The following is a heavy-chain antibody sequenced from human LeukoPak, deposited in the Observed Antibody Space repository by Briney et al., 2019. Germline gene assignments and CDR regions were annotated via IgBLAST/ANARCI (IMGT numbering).Heavy chain of an antibody. Sequence: SETLSLTRTVSGGSISSYYWSWIRQPAGKGLEWIGRIYTSGSTNYNPSLKSRVTMSVDTSKNQFSLKLSSVTAADTAVYYCARSLGYCSSTSCSIPNWFDPWGQGTLVTVSS. CDR1: GGSISSYY. J-gene: IGHJ5*02. CDR3: ARSLGYCSSTSCSIPNWFDP. D-gene: IGHD2-2*01. V-gene: IGHV4-4*07. CDR2: IYTSGST.